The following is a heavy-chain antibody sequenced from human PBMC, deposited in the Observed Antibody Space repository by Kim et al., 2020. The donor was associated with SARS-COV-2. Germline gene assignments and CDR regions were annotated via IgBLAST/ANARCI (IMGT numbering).Heavy chain of an antibody. CDR3: ARHGYYYDSSGYYLSWFDP. D-gene: IGHD3-22*01. Sequence: SRVTISVDTSKNQFSLKVSSVTAADTAVYYCARHGYYYDSSGYYLSWFDPWGQGTLVTVSS. V-gene: IGHV4-30-2*03. J-gene: IGHJ5*02.